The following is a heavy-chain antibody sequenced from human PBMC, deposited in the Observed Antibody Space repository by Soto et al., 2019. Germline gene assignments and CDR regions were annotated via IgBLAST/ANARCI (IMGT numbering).Heavy chain of an antibody. D-gene: IGHD5-18*01. V-gene: IGHV3-73*02. J-gene: IGHJ6*02. CDR3: ASDTARVYYGLDV. Sequence: EVQLVESGGGLVQPGGSLKLSCAASGFTFSGSAMHWVRQASGKGLEWVGRIRSKANNYATAYAASVEGRFTISRDDSKNTAHLQMISLKTEDTAVYYCASDTARVYYGLDVWGLGTTVTVSS. CDR2: IRSKANNYAT. CDR1: GFTFSGSA.